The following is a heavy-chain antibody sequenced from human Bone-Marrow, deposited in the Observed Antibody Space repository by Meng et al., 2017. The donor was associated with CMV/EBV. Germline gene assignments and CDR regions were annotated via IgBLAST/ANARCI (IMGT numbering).Heavy chain of an antibody. D-gene: IGHD5-12*01. Sequence: GGSLRLSCAASGFTFDDYVMHWVRQAPGKGLEWVSRINWNGAIVGYAGSVKGRFTISGDNAKNSLFLQMNRLRAEDTALYYCVKENSAYDFFDYWGQGTLVTVSS. J-gene: IGHJ4*02. CDR2: INWNGAIV. V-gene: IGHV3-9*01. CDR1: GFTFDDYV. CDR3: VKENSAYDFFDY.